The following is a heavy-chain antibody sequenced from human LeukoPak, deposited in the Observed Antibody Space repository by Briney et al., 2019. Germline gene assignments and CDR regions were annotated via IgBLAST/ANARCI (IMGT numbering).Heavy chain of an antibody. D-gene: IGHD2-21*02. CDR2: IYPGDSDT. J-gene: IGHJ4*02. Sequence: GESLKISYKGSGYSFTSYWIGWVRQMPGKGLEWMGIIYPGDSDTRYSPSFQGQVTISADKSISTAYLQWSSLKASDTAMYYCARFLYCGGDCYSGQDYWGQGTLVTVSS. CDR3: ARFLYCGGDCYSGQDY. V-gene: IGHV5-51*01. CDR1: GYSFTSYW.